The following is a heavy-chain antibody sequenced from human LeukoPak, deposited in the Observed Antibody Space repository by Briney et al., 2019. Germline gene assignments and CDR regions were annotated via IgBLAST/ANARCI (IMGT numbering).Heavy chain of an antibody. J-gene: IGHJ4*02. D-gene: IGHD6-6*01. CDR1: GFTFSTYA. V-gene: IGHV3-23*01. Sequence: GGSLRLSCAASGFTFSTYAMTWVRQAPGKGLEWVSGINSNGDEIYYADSVRGRFTISRVNSNNALCLQMDSLRAEDTAVYYCANWIGSSSRDYWGQGTPVTVSS. CDR2: INSNGDEI. CDR3: ANWIGSSSRDY.